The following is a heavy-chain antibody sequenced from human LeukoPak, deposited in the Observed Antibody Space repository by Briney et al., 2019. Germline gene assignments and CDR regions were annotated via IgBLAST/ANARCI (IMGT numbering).Heavy chain of an antibody. Sequence: GGSLRLSCAASGFTFSSYAMHWVRQAPGKGLEWVAVISYDGSNKYYADSVKGRFTISRDNSKNTLYLQMNSLRAEDTAVYYCAGELVYYDSSGYTIGDYWGQGTLVTVSS. V-gene: IGHV3-30-3*01. CDR1: GFTFSSYA. CDR2: ISYDGSNK. CDR3: AGELVYYDSSGYTIGDY. J-gene: IGHJ4*02. D-gene: IGHD3-22*01.